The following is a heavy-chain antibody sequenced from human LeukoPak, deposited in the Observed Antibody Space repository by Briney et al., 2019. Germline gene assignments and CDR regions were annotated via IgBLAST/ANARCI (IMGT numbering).Heavy chain of an antibody. CDR3: AKDGMYSSGWFRFDY. J-gene: IGHJ4*02. CDR2: IRYYGSNK. Sequence: GGSLRLSCAASGFTFSSYGMHWVRQAPGKGLEWVAFIRYYGSNKYYADSVKGRFNISRDNSKNTLYLQMNSLRAEDTAVYYCAKDGMYSSGWFRFDYWGQGTLVTVSS. D-gene: IGHD6-19*01. V-gene: IGHV3-30*02. CDR1: GFTFSSYG.